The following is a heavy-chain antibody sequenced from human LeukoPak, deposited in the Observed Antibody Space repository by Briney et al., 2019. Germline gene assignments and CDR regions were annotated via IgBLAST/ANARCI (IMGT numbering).Heavy chain of an antibody. Sequence: SQTLSLTCTISGDSVSSISVAWNWIRQSPSRGLEWLGRTYYRSKWYYEYAVSVKGRININPDPSKNQFSLQLNSVTPEDTAVYYCALARSEYHYGMDVWGQGTTVTVSS. CDR1: GDSVSSISVA. J-gene: IGHJ6*02. V-gene: IGHV6-1*01. CDR3: ALARSEYHYGMDV. CDR2: TYYRSKWYY.